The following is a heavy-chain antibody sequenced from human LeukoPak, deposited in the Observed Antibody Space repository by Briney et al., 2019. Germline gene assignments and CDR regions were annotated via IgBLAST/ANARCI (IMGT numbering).Heavy chain of an antibody. D-gene: IGHD2-21*02. J-gene: IGHJ2*01. V-gene: IGHV4-4*07. CDR1: GGSISRYY. CDR2: IYSSGST. CDR3: ARIWAVTALDWYFDL. Sequence: PSETLSLTCTVSGGSISRYYWSWIRQPAGKGLEWIGRIYSSGSTYYNPSLKSRVTMSVDTSTNQFFLKLSSVTAADTAVYYCARIWAVTALDWYFDLWGRGTLVTVSS.